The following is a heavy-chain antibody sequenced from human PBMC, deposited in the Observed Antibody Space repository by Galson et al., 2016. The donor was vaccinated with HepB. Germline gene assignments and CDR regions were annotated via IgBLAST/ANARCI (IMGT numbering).Heavy chain of an antibody. CDR2: VSHSSTYV. Sequence: SLRLSCAASGFTFDNYTMNWLRQAPVKGLEWVSSVSHSSTYVYYADSVQGRFTISRDNAKNSLYLEMNSLRVEDTALFYCARSVGWYFDVWGRGTLVTVSS. V-gene: IGHV3-21*01. J-gene: IGHJ2*01. CDR3: ARSVGWYFDV. CDR1: GFTFDNYT.